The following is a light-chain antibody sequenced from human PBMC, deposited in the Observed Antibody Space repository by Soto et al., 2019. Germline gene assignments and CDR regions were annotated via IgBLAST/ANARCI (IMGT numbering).Light chain of an antibody. CDR2: AAS. CDR1: QGISSY. CDR3: QQYNNWPST. J-gene: IGKJ1*01. Sequence: EIGLTQSPATMSLSAGVRATLSCRASQGISSYSAWYQQKSGQAPRLLIYAASTRATDIPARFSGSGYGTEFNLTISNLQSEDFVVYYCQQYNNWPSTFGQGTKVDTK. V-gene: IGKV3-15*01.